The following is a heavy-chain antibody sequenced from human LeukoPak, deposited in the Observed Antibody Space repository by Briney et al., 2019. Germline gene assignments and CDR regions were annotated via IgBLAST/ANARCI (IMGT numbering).Heavy chain of an antibody. D-gene: IGHD6-19*01. CDR3: ARFETVAAKPIEH. CDR2: ISSSSSTI. Sequence: GGSLRLSCAASGFTFSSYSMNWVRQAPGKGLEWVSYISSSSSTIYYADSVKDRFTISRDNARNSLYLQMNSLRAEDTAVYYCARFETVAAKPIEHWGPGTLVTVSS. J-gene: IGHJ1*01. CDR1: GFTFSSYS. V-gene: IGHV3-48*04.